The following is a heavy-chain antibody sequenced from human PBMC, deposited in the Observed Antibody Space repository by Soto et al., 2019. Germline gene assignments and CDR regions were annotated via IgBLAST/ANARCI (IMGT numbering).Heavy chain of an antibody. J-gene: IGHJ3*02. V-gene: IGHV2-26*01. CDR1: GFSLSNARMG. CDR2: IFSNDEK. Sequence: QVTLKESGPVLVKPTETLTLTCTVSGFSLSNARMGVSWIRQPPGKALEWLAPIFSNDEKSYSTYLKSRLTTSKDTSKSQVVLTMTNIDPVDTATYYCARIRGAYYYGSGSWENAFDIWGQGTMVTVSS. CDR3: ARIRGAYYYGSGSWENAFDI. D-gene: IGHD3-10*01.